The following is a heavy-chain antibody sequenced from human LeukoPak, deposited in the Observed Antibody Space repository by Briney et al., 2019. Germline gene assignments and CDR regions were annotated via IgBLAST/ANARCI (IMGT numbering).Heavy chain of an antibody. J-gene: IGHJ6*03. V-gene: IGHV4-59*01. Sequence: SESLSLTCPVSGRSISSYYRSWVRQPPGKGLEWVGYIHYSGSTNYNPSFKSGVTISVDTFTNQFSLKLSSGTAADTAVYYCARIRMDYYGSGSPRALNYYYYYMDVWGKGTTVTISS. CDR3: ARIRMDYYGSGSPRALNYYYYYMDV. CDR2: IHYSGST. CDR1: GRSISSYY. D-gene: IGHD3-10*01.